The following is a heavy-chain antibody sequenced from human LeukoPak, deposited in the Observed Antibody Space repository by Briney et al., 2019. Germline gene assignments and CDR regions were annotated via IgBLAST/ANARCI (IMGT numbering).Heavy chain of an antibody. D-gene: IGHD3-22*01. CDR3: ARCRYYYDSSSGDAFDI. J-gene: IGHJ3*02. V-gene: IGHV4-4*02. CDR2: ILHSGST. Sequence: SGTLSLTCVVSGYSISSGYWWSWVRQSPGKGLEWIGEILHSGSTNYNPSLKSRVTISVDTSNNQFSLKLTSVTAADTAMYYCARCRYYYDSSSGDAFDIWGQGTMVTVSS. CDR1: GYSISSGYW.